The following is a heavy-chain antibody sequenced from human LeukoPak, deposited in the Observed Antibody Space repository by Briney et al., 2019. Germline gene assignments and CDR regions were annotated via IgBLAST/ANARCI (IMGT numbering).Heavy chain of an antibody. V-gene: IGHV4-4*02. D-gene: IGHD3-10*01. Sequence: GSLRLSCAASGFTVSSNYMSWVRQPPGKGLDWIGEVYHTGHTNYNPSLESRVTISVDKSKNQFSLKLSSVTAADTAVYYCARRGYSGSASYSFDYWGQGTLVTVS. CDR1: GFTVSSNY. J-gene: IGHJ4*02. CDR3: ARRGYSGSASYSFDY. CDR2: VYHTGHT.